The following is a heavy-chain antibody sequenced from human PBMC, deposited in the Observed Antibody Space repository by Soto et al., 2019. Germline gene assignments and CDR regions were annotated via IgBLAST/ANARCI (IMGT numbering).Heavy chain of an antibody. CDR3: AKGARYFDWLSFDY. Sequence: GSLRLSCAASGFTFSNYAMSWVRQAPGKGLEWVSVISGSGDSTYYADSVKGRFTISRDNSKNTLYLQMNSLRAEDTAVYYCAKGARYFDWLSFDYWGQGALVTVSS. V-gene: IGHV3-23*01. J-gene: IGHJ4*02. CDR1: GFTFSNYA. CDR2: ISGSGDST. D-gene: IGHD3-9*01.